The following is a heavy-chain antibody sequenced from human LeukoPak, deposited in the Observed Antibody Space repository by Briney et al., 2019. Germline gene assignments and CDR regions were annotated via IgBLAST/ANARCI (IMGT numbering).Heavy chain of an antibody. CDR2: IDWDDDK. V-gene: IGHV2-70*12. D-gene: IGHD3-10*01. Sequence: SGPALVKPTQTLTLTCTFSDFSLSTSGMCVSWIRQPPGKALEWLARIDWDDDKYYSTSLKTRLTISKDTSKNQVVLTMTNMDPVDTATYYCAHRQSVWFGESPFDYWGQGTLVTVSS. CDR1: DFSLSTSGMC. J-gene: IGHJ4*02. CDR3: AHRQSVWFGESPFDY.